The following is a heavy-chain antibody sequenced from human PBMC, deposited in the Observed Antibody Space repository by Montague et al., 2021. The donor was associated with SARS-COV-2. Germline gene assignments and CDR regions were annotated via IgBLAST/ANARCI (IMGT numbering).Heavy chain of an antibody. V-gene: IGHV4-39*01. Sequence: SETLSLTCTVSGDSISNNRYYWDWIRQAPGKGLECLGSLFHRGDTYHNPSLKDRLIMSVDTSNNRFSLKLSSVSAADTAVYYCASHRVRYLVLTGYSGHFDVGGQGPLIPVPS. CDR3: ASHRVRYLVLTGYSGHFDV. CDR2: LFHRGDT. D-gene: IGHD3-9*01. J-gene: IGHJ5*02. CDR1: GDSISNNRYY.